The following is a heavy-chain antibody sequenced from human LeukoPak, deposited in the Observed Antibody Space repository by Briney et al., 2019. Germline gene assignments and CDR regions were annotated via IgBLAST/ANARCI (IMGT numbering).Heavy chain of an antibody. J-gene: IGHJ4*02. CDR3: ARAYYDSSGLNSDY. CDR1: GGSFSSYY. Sequence: SETLSLTCAVYGGSFSSYYWSWIRQPPGKGLEWIGYIYYSGSTNYNPSLKSRVTISVDTSKNQFSLKLSSVTAADTAVYYCARAYYDSSGLNSDYWGQGTLVTVSS. V-gene: IGHV4-59*01. D-gene: IGHD3-22*01. CDR2: IYYSGST.